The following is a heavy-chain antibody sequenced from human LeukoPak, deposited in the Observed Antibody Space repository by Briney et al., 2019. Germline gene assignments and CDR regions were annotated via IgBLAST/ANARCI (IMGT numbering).Heavy chain of an antibody. D-gene: IGHD4-23*01. J-gene: IGHJ6*02. CDR3: AKDLWSPPVVTTTYYYYGMDV. Sequence: PGGSLRLSCAASGFTFSSYAMSWVRQAPGKGLEWVSAISGSGGSTYYADSVKGRFTISRDNSKNTLYLQMNSLRAEDTAVYYCAKDLWSPPVVTTTYYYYGMDVWGQGTTVTVSS. CDR1: GFTFSSYA. V-gene: IGHV3-23*01. CDR2: ISGSGGST.